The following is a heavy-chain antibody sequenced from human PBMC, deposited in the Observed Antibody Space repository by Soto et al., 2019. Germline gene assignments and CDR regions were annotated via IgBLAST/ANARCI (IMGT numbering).Heavy chain of an antibody. CDR3: AKRSLSNSGRYLDY. V-gene: IGHV5-51*01. CDR1: GYSFSSYW. J-gene: IGHJ4*02. D-gene: IGHD6-6*01. CDR2: IYPGDSDT. Sequence: GESLKISCKGLGYSFSSYWIGWVRQMPGKGLKWMGIIYPGDSDTRYSPSFQGQVTISADKSISTAYLQWSSLKASDTAMYYCAKRSLSNSGRYLDYWGQGTLVTVSS.